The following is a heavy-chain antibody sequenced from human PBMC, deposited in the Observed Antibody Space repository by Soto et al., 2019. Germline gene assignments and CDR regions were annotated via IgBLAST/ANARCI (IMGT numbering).Heavy chain of an antibody. CDR3: ARDGVATINYYGMDV. Sequence: GGSLRLSCAASGFTFSDYYMSWIRQAPGKGLEWVSYISSSGSTIYYADSVKGRFTISRDNAENSLYLQMNSLRAEDTAVYYCARDGVATINYYGMDVWGQGTTVTVSS. J-gene: IGHJ6*02. CDR2: ISSSGSTI. CDR1: GFTFSDYY. V-gene: IGHV3-11*01. D-gene: IGHD5-12*01.